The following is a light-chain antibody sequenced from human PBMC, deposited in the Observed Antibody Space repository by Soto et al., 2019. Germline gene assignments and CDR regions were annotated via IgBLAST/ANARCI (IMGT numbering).Light chain of an antibody. CDR3: LQDYNSPPP. Sequence: AIQMTQSPSSQSASVGDRVTITCRASQAIRNDLGCYQQKPGNAPKLLIYAASSLQSGVPSRFTGARSGTDFTLHISSLQAEAFATYYCLQDYNSPPPFGQGTRLESK. J-gene: IGKJ5*01. V-gene: IGKV1-6*02. CDR1: QAIRND. CDR2: AAS.